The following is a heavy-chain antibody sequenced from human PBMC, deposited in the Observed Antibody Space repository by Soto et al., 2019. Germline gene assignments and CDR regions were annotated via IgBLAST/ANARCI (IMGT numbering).Heavy chain of an antibody. V-gene: IGHV3-48*01. CDR2: ISSSSSTI. CDR3: AREADILNWFDP. Sequence: EVQLVESGGGLVQPGGSLRLSCAASGFTFSSYSMNWVRQAPGKGLEWVSYISSSSSTIYYADSVKGRFTISRDNAKKSLYLQMTSLRAEDAAVYYCAREADILNWFDPWGQGTLVTVSS. D-gene: IGHD3-9*01. CDR1: GFTFSSYS. J-gene: IGHJ5*02.